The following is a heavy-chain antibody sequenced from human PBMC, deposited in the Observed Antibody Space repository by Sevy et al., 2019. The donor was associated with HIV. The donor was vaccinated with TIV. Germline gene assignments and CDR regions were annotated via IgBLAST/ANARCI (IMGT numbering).Heavy chain of an antibody. CDR1: GFTFSSYS. V-gene: IGHV3-21*01. CDR2: ISSSSYI. J-gene: IGHJ6*02. Sequence: GGSLRLSCAASGFTFSSYSMNWVRQAPGKGLEWVSSISSSSYIYYADSVKGRFTISRDNAKKSLYLQMNSLRAEDTAVYYCAREYYDSSGYYFGTAYYYYGMDVWGQGTTVTVSS. CDR3: AREYYDSSGYYFGTAYYYYGMDV. D-gene: IGHD3-22*01.